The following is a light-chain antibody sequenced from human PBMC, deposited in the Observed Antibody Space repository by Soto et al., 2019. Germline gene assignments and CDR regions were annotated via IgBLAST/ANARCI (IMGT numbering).Light chain of an antibody. V-gene: IGKV3-20*01. CDR1: QSDSSSY. CDR2: GAS. CDR3: QQFGSSPLFT. J-gene: IGKJ3*01. Sequence: EIVLTQSPGTLSLSPGERATLSCRASQSDSSSYLAWYQQKPGQAPRLLIYGASSRATGIPDRFSGSGSGTDFTLTISRLEPEDFAVYYCQQFGSSPLFTFGPGTKVDGK.